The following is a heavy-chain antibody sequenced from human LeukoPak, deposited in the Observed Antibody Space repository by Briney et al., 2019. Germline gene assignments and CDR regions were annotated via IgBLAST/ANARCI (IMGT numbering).Heavy chain of an antibody. V-gene: IGHV1-2*02. J-gene: IGHJ4*02. Sequence: GASVKVSCKASGYTFTGYYMHWVRQAPGQGLEWMGWINPNSGGTNYAQKFQGRVNMTRDTSISTAYMELRRLRSDDTAVYYCARDSELIAVAGTGWDYWGQGTLVTVSS. CDR2: INPNSGGT. D-gene: IGHD6-19*01. CDR3: ARDSELIAVAGTGWDY. CDR1: GYTFTGYY.